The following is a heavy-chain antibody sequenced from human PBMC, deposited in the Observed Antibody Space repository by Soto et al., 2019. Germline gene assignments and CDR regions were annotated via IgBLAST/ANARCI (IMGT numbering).Heavy chain of an antibody. CDR1: GGSISSSNW. J-gene: IGHJ4*02. CDR2: IYHSGST. D-gene: IGHD3-22*01. V-gene: IGHV4-4*02. Sequence: PSETLSLTCAVSGGSISSSNWWSWVRQPPGKGLEWIGEIYHSGSTNYNPSLKSRVTISVDKSKNQFSLKLSSVTAADTAVYYCARAKGGLLRSDIFDYWGQGTLVTVSS. CDR3: ARAKGGLLRSDIFDY.